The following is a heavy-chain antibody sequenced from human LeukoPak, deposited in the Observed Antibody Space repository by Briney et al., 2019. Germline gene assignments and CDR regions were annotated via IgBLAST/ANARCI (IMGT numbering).Heavy chain of an antibody. J-gene: IGHJ5*02. V-gene: IGHV4-34*01. CDR2: INHSGST. CDR1: GSSISTFYY. Sequence: PSETLSLTCTVSGSSISTFYYWSWIRQPPGKGLEWIGEINHSGSTNYNPSLKSRVTISVDTSKNQFSLKLSSVTAADTAVYYCAAVVVVPAASSVDPWGQGTLVTVSS. D-gene: IGHD2-2*01. CDR3: AAVVVVPAASSVDP.